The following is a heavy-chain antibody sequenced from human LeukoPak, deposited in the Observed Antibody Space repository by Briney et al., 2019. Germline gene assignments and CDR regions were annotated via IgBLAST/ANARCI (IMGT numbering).Heavy chain of an antibody. J-gene: IGHJ5*02. CDR1: GGSFSGYY. CDR2: INHSGST. V-gene: IGHV4-34*01. D-gene: IGHD3-3*01. CDR3: ARGRVLRFLGSARWFDP. Sequence: SETLSLTCAVYGGSFSGYYWSWIRQPPGKGLEWIGEINHSGSTNYNPSLKSRVTISVDTSKNQFSLKLSSVTAADTAVYYCARGRVLRFLGSARWFDPWGQGTLVTVSS.